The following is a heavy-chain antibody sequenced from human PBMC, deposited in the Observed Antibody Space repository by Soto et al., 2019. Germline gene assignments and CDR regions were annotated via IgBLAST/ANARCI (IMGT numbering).Heavy chain of an antibody. Sequence: SVKVSCKASGGTFSSYTISWVRQAPGQGLEWMGRIIPILGIANYAQKFQGRVTITADKSTSTAYMELSSLRSEDTAVYYCARDKGLRGDPQPIDYWGQGTLVTVSS. CDR2: IIPILGIA. CDR1: GGTFSSYT. CDR3: ARDKGLRGDPQPIDY. D-gene: IGHD2-21*02. J-gene: IGHJ4*02. V-gene: IGHV1-69*04.